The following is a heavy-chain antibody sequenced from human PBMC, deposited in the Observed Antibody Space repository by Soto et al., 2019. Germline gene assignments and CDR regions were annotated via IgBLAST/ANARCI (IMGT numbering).Heavy chain of an antibody. J-gene: IGHJ5*01. D-gene: IGHD4-4*01. CDR1: GGSLSGSY. V-gene: IGHV4-34*01. CDR3: ARSNTDFDP. CDR2: INDSGNT. Sequence: PSETLSLTCAVHGGSLSGSYWTLFRQPPGKGLEWIGEINDSGNTNYSPSLKSRVTISVDTSRNQFSLKLSSVSAADTAVYYCARSNTDFDPWGRGTLVTGSS.